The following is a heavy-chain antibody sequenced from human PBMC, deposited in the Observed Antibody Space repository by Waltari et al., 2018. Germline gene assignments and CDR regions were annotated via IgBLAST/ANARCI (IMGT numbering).Heavy chain of an antibody. D-gene: IGHD1-26*01. CDR2: INPSGGST. V-gene: IGHV1-46*01. J-gene: IGHJ3*02. CDR3: ARVGESDSGSQHAFDI. Sequence: QVQLVQSGAEVKKPGASVKVSCKASGYTFTSYYMHWVRPAPGQGLEWMGIINPSGGSTSYAQKFQGRVTMTRDTSTSTVYMELSSLRSEDTAVYYCARVGESDSGSQHAFDIWGQGTMVTVSS. CDR1: GYTFTSYY.